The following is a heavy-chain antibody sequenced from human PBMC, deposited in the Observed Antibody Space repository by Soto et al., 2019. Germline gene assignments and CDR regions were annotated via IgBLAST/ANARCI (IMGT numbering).Heavy chain of an antibody. V-gene: IGHV1-69*06. J-gene: IGHJ4*02. CDR2: IIPIFGTA. D-gene: IGHD3-3*01. CDR3: ASSSNGVLRFLEWVFDY. CDR1: GGTFSSYA. Sequence: QVQLVQSGAEVKKPGSSVKVSCKASGGTFSSYAISWVRQAPGQGLEWMGGIIPIFGTANYAQKFQGRVTITADKSTSAGYMELSSLRSEDTAVYYCASSSNGVLRFLEWVFDYWGQGTLVTVSS.